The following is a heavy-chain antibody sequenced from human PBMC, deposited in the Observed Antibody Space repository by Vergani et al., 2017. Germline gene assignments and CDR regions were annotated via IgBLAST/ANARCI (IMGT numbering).Heavy chain of an antibody. CDR2: IYTSGST. V-gene: IGHV4-61*02. Sequence: QVQLQESGPGLVKPSQTLSLTCTVSGGSISSGGYYWSWIRQHPGKGLEWIGRIYTSGSTNYNPSLKSRVTISVDTAKNQFSLKLSSVTAADTAVYYCARDHDRGSYYGIWGQGTMVTVSS. D-gene: IGHD1-26*01. CDR1: GGSISSGGYY. CDR3: ARDHDRGSYYGI. J-gene: IGHJ3*02.